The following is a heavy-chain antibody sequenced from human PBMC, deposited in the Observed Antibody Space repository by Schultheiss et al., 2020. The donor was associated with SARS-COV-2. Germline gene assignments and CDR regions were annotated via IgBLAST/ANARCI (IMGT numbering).Heavy chain of an antibody. V-gene: IGHV3-11*04. Sequence: LSLTCAVYGGSFSGYYWSWIRQPPGKGLEWVSYISSSSSTIYYADSVKGRFTISRDNAKNSLYLQMNSLRAEDTAVYYCAREERTGWQQLGARIDYWGQGTLVTVSS. CDR3: AREERTGWQQLGARIDY. J-gene: IGHJ4*02. CDR1: GGSFSGYY. D-gene: IGHD6-13*01. CDR2: ISSSSSTI.